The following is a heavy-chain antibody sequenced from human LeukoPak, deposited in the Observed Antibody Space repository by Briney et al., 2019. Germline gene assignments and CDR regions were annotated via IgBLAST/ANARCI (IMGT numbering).Heavy chain of an antibody. CDR2: ISSNGGST. V-gene: IGHV3-64*01. Sequence: GGSLRLSCAASGFTFSSYAMHWVRQAPGKGLEYVSAISSNGGSTYYANSVKGRFTISRDNSKNTLYLQMNSLRAEDTAVYYCTRSTGNYYDSSAYYDYWGQGTLVTVSS. CDR1: GFTFSSYA. D-gene: IGHD3-22*01. CDR3: TRSTGNYYDSSAYYDY. J-gene: IGHJ4*02.